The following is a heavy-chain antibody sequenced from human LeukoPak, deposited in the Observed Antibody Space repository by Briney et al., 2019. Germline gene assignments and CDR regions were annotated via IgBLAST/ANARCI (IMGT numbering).Heavy chain of an antibody. Sequence: QAGGSLRLSRAASGFTFSSHWMTWIRQAPGEGLEWVASIKKDANENYYVDSVKGRFTISRDNAKNSLYLLMNSLRVEDTGVYYCARGPPYGSRSDYLDQWGRGTLVTVSS. CDR2: IKKDANEN. D-gene: IGHD3-10*01. CDR3: ARGPPYGSRSDYLDQ. J-gene: IGHJ4*02. V-gene: IGHV3-7*01. CDR1: GFTFSSHW.